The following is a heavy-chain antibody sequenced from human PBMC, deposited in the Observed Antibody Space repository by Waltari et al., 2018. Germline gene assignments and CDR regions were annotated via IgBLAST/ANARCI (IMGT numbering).Heavy chain of an antibody. Sequence: EMQLVESGGGLVKPGGSLRLSCAASGFTFSSYNMHWVRQAPGKGLEWVASISSRSSYIHYVDSVKGRFTISRDNAKNSLYLQMNILRAEDTAVYYCARDTDWTYHYMDVWGKGTTVTVSS. J-gene: IGHJ6*03. CDR1: GFTFSSYN. D-gene: IGHD3-9*01. V-gene: IGHV3-21*01. CDR2: ISSRSSYI. CDR3: ARDTDWTYHYMDV.